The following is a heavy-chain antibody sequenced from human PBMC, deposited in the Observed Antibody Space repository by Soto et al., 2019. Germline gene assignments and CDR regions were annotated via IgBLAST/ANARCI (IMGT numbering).Heavy chain of an antibody. Sequence: NPSETLSLTCAVYGGSFSGYYWSWIRQPPGKGLEWIGEINHSGSTNYNPSLKSRVTISVDTSKNQFSLKLSSVTAADTAVYYCARGSDTAMVTFDYWGQGTLVTVSS. V-gene: IGHV4-34*01. J-gene: IGHJ4*02. CDR3: ARGSDTAMVTFDY. CDR1: GGSFSGYY. D-gene: IGHD5-18*01. CDR2: INHSGST.